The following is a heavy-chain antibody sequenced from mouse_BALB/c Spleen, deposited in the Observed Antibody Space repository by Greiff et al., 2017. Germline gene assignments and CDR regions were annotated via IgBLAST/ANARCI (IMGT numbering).Heavy chain of an antibody. D-gene: IGHD2-14*01. Sequence: EVKLVESGGGLVQPGGSRKLSCAASGFTFSSFGMHWVRQAPEKGLEWVAYISSGSSTIYYADTVKGRFTISRDNPKNTLFLQMTSLRSEDTAMYCGAREGNYLDYWGQGTTLTVSS. J-gene: IGHJ2*01. CDR1: GFTFSSFG. V-gene: IGHV5-17*02. CDR2: ISSGSSTI. CDR3: AREGNYLDY.